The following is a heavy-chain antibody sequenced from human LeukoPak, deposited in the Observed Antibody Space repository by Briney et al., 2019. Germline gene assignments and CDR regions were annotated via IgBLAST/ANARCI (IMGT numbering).Heavy chain of an antibody. Sequence: SVKVSCKASGGAFSSYAISWVRQAPGQGLEWMGGIIPIFGTANYAQKFQGRVTITTDESTSTAYMELSSLRSEDTAVYYCARDYAYGSGSYYRRWGQGTLVTVSS. D-gene: IGHD3-10*01. J-gene: IGHJ4*02. CDR2: IIPIFGTA. CDR1: GGAFSSYA. V-gene: IGHV1-69*05. CDR3: ARDYAYGSGSYYRR.